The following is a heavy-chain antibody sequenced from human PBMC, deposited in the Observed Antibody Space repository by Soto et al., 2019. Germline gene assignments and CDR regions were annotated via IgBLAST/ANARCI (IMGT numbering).Heavy chain of an antibody. Sequence: SETLSLTCTVSGGSISSGSYFWGWIRQPPGKGLEWIGSIYYSGSTSYNPSLRSRVTLSVDTSKNQFPLKLSSVSAADTAVYYCARHTGYSSGKRWFDPWGQGTLVTVSS. J-gene: IGHJ5*02. V-gene: IGHV4-39*01. CDR1: GGSISSGSYF. CDR3: ARHTGYSSGKRWFDP. D-gene: IGHD6-19*01. CDR2: IYYSGST.